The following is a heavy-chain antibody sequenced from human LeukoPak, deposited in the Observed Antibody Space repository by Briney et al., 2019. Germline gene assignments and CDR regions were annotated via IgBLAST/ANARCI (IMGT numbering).Heavy chain of an antibody. CDR3: ATDFEYSSSSDY. D-gene: IGHD6-6*01. CDR2: IIPIFGTA. CDR1: GGTFSSYA. J-gene: IGHJ4*02. V-gene: IGHV1-69*01. Sequence: AASVKVSCKASGGTFSSYAISWVRQAPGQGLEWMGGIIPIFGTANYAQKFQGRVTITADESTSTAYMELSSLRSEDTAVYYCATDFEYSSSSDYWGQGTLVTVSS.